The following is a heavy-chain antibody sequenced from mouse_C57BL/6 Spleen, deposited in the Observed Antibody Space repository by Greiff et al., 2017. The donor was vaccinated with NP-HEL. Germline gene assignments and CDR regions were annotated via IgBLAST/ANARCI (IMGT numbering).Heavy chain of an antibody. CDR2: INPNYGTT. CDR3: ARTTMVTARDAMDY. D-gene: IGHD2-2*01. J-gene: IGHJ4*01. V-gene: IGHV1-39*01. CDR1: GYSFTDYN. Sequence: EVQLHQSGPELVKPGASVKISCKASGYSFTDYNMNWVKQSNGKSLEWIGVINPNYGTTSYNQKFKGKATLTVDQSSSTAYMQLNSLTSEDSAVYYCARTTMVTARDAMDYWGQGTSVTVSS.